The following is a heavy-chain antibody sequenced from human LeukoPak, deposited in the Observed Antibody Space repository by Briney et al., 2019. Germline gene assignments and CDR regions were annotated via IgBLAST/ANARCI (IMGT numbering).Heavy chain of an antibody. CDR1: GFIFSSHA. CDR3: AKSRVSSWGAIDY. Sequence: GGSLRLSCAASGFIFSSHAMNWVRQAPGKGLEWVSGVSGSGSSTFYVDSVKGRFTISRDNSKNILYLQMNSLRVEDTAVYYCAKSRVSSWGAIDYWGQGTLLTVSS. CDR2: VSGSGSST. V-gene: IGHV3-23*01. J-gene: IGHJ4*02. D-gene: IGHD6-13*01.